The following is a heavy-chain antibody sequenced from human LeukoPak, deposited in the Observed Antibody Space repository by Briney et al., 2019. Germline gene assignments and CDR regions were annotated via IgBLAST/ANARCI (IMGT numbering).Heavy chain of an antibody. Sequence: GQSLPISCAASGFAFSSYWMTWIRQAPGKGLEWVATIKQDGSEKYYVDSVKGRFTISRDNPKNSLNLQMNSLRAEDTAVYYCARATYTFDYWGQGTLVNVSS. CDR2: IKQDGSEK. V-gene: IGHV3-7*04. J-gene: IGHJ4*02. CDR1: GFAFSSYW. CDR3: ARATYTFDY. D-gene: IGHD2-2*02.